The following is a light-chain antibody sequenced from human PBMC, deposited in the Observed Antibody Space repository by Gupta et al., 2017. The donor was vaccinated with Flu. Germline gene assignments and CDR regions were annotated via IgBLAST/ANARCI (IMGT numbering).Light chain of an antibody. CDR1: SSDVGGYNY. J-gene: IGLJ2*01. CDR2: EVS. V-gene: IGLV2-14*01. CDR3: SSYTTNSPPVI. Sequence: QSALTQPASVSGSPGQSITISCTGTSSDVGGYNYVSWYQQHPGKAPKLIIYEVSSRHSGVSLRFSGSKSGNTASLIISGLQSEDEADYYCSSYTTNSPPVIFGGGTKLTVL.